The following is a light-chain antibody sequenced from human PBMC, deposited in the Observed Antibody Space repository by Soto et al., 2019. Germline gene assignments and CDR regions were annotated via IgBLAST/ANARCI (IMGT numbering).Light chain of an antibody. Sequence: QSVLTQPASVSGSPGQSITISCTGTTSDIGDYNYVSWYQHLPDKVPKLIISLVSNRPSGVSNRFSGSKSGNTASLTISGLQAEDEGDYYRTSWRIFGPGTKVTVL. CDR2: LVS. CDR1: TSDIGDYNY. V-gene: IGLV2-14*01. CDR3: TSWRI. J-gene: IGLJ1*01.